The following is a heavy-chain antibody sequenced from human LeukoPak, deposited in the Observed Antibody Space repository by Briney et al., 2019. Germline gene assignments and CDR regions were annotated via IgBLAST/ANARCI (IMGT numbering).Heavy chain of an antibody. CDR1: GYTFTSYD. D-gene: IGHD4-17*01. J-gene: IGHJ4*02. CDR3: AKGCTVTIDYFDY. V-gene: IGHV1-8*01. Sequence: ASVKVSCKASGYTFTSYDINWVRQATGQGLEWVGWMNPNSGNTGYAQKFQGRVTMTRNTTISTAYMELSSLRSEDTAVYYCAKGCTVTIDYFDYWGQGTLVTVSS. CDR2: MNPNSGNT.